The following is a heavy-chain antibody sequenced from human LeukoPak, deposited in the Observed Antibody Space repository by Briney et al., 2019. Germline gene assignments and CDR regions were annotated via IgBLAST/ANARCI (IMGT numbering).Heavy chain of an antibody. CDR1: RFTFSSSA. D-gene: IGHD3-22*01. J-gene: IGHJ6*02. CDR3: VKGHYDSRGYVPRRPVIVDYYGMDV. V-gene: IGHV3-23*01. Sequence: GGSRRLSCAASRFTFSSSAMSWDRQAPGKGLEWVSTISGSGGSTYSTDSVKGRFTISRDNSQSTLYLQMNSLRVKDTAIYYCVKGHYDSRGYVPRRPVIVDYYGMDVWGQGTTVTVSS. CDR2: ISGSGGST.